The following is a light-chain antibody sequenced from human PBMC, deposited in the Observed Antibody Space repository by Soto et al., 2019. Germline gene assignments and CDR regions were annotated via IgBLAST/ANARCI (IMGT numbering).Light chain of an antibody. CDR3: QQYGSSPSIT. CDR1: QSVSSSY. J-gene: IGKJ5*01. Sequence: EIVLTQSPGTLSLSPGERATLSCRASQSVSSSYLAWYQQKPGQAPRLLIYGASSRATGIPDRLSGSGSGTDFTLTTSRLEPEDFAVYYCQQYGSSPSITFGQGTRLEIK. V-gene: IGKV3-20*01. CDR2: GAS.